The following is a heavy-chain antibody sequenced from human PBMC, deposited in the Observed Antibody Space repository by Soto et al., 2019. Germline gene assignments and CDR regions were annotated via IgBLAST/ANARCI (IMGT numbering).Heavy chain of an antibody. CDR1: GGSVSRDSNF. Sequence: PSEALSLTCTVPGGSVSRDSNFWSWIRQPPGKGLEWIGYIYYSGPTRYNPSLESRVTISIDSSKNQVSLNLTSVTAADTAVYYCARGYSHYAHWGRGTLVTASS. CDR2: IYYSGPT. V-gene: IGHV4-61*01. CDR3: ARGYSHYAH. J-gene: IGHJ4*02. D-gene: IGHD4-4*01.